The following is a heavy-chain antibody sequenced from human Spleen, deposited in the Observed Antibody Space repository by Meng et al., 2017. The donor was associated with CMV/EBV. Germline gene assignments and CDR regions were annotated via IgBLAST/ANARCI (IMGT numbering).Heavy chain of an antibody. CDR1: GFSFTRSA. D-gene: IGHD5/OR15-5a*01. J-gene: IGHJ6*02. V-gene: IGHV1-58*01. CDR3: ATPPPLYCLTFNRPYYYSYYGMDV. Sequence: SVKVSCKASGFSFTRSAVQWVRQARGQRLEWIGWIVVGSGDTYYAQKFQERLTITRDMSTRTAYMELSSLRSEDTAVYYCATPPPLYCLTFNRPYYYSYYGMDVWGQGTTVTVSS. CDR2: IVVGSGDT.